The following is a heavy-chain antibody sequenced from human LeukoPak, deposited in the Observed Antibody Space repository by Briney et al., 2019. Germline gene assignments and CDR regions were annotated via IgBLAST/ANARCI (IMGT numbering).Heavy chain of an antibody. J-gene: IGHJ6*02. CDR3: ARSYDFWSGYYHMDV. Sequence: PGGSLRLSCAASGFTFSDYYVSWIRQAPGKGLEWVSCISSSGSTIYYAGSVKGRFTISRDNAKNSLYLQMNSLRAEDTAVYYCARSYDFWSGYYHMDVWGQGTTVTVSS. CDR1: GFTFSDYY. V-gene: IGHV3-11*01. D-gene: IGHD3-3*01. CDR2: ISSSGSTI.